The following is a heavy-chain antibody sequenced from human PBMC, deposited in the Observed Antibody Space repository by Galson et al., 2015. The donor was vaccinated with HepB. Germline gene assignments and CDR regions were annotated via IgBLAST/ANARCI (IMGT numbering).Heavy chain of an antibody. Sequence: SLRLSCAASGFTFSSYAMHWVRQAPGKGLEWVAVISYDGSNKYYADSVKGRSTISRDNSKNTLYLQMNSLRAEDTAVYYCARGPIVGAANWYFDLWGRGTLVTVSS. CDR2: ISYDGSNK. J-gene: IGHJ2*01. CDR3: ARGPIVGAANWYFDL. D-gene: IGHD1-26*01. CDR1: GFTFSSYA. V-gene: IGHV3-30-3*01.